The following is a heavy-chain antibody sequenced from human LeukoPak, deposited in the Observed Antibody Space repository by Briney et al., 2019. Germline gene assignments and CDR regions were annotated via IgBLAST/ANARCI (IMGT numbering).Heavy chain of an antibody. Sequence: SETLSLTCAVSGGSISSSNWWSWVRQPPGKGLEWIGEIYHSGSTNYNPSLKSRVTISLAKSKNQFSLKLTSVTAEDTAVYYCARDWGDYCSGGSCSGRGWFDPWGQGTLVTVSS. J-gene: IGHJ5*02. CDR3: ARDWGDYCSGGSCSGRGWFDP. D-gene: IGHD2-15*01. V-gene: IGHV4-4*02. CDR2: IYHSGST. CDR1: GGSISSSNW.